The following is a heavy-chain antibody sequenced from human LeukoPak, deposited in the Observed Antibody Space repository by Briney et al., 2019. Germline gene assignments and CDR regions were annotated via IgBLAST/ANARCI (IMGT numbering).Heavy chain of an antibody. CDR2: ISSSGDST. Sequence: GGSLRLSCAASGFTFSSYAMNWVRQAPGKGVEWVSAISSSGDSTYYADSVKGRFTISRGNSKKTVSLQMSSLRVDDTAVYYCAKLPRTSSPFDYWGQGTLVTVSS. CDR1: GFTFSSYA. CDR3: AKLPRTSSPFDY. D-gene: IGHD2-2*01. J-gene: IGHJ4*02. V-gene: IGHV3-23*01.